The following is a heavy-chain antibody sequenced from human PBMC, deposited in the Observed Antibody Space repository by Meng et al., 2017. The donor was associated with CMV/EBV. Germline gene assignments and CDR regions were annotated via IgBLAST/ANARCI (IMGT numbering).Heavy chain of an antibody. J-gene: IGHJ5*02. CDR2: IIPIFGTA. D-gene: IGHD6-6*01. CDR1: GGTFSSYA. CDR3: ARDYSGIAARPGFDP. V-gene: IGHV1-69*12. Sequence: QVQVVQSGAEVKKPGSSVKVACKASGGTFSSYAISWVRQAPGQGLEWMGGIIPIFGTANYAQKFQGRVTITADESTSTAYMELSSLRSEDTAVYYCARDYSGIAARPGFDPWGQGTLVTVSS.